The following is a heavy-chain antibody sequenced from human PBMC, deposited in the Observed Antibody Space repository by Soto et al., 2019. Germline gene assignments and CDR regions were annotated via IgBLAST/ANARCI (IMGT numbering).Heavy chain of an antibody. D-gene: IGHD3-10*01. V-gene: IGHV3-23*01. CDR1: GFTFSSYA. CDR3: AKDRGTYGPNGIDS. J-gene: IGHJ5*01. Sequence: EVQLLESGGGLVQPGGSLRLSCAASGFTFSSYAMSWVRQTPGKGLEWVSTLSGSGGTTYYADSVKGQFTISRDNSKSTLYLKMKSLRAEDTAVYYCAKDRGTYGPNGIDSWGQGTLVTVSS. CDR2: LSGSGGTT.